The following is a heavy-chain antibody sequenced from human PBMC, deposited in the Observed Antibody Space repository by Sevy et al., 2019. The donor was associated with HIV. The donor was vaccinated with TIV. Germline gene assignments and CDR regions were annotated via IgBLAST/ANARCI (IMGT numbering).Heavy chain of an antibody. V-gene: IGHV3-11*01. CDR1: GFTFSDYY. CDR3: ARDHVKDGDLGDYYYFAMDV. D-gene: IGHD4-17*01. Sequence: GGSLRLSCVASGFTFSDYYMSWIRQAPGKGLEWLSYISGSDNTIYYADSVKGRFTISRDNAKSSLYLQMNNLRADDTAVYFCARDHVKDGDLGDYYYFAMDVWGRGTSVTVSS. CDR2: ISGSDNTI. J-gene: IGHJ6*02.